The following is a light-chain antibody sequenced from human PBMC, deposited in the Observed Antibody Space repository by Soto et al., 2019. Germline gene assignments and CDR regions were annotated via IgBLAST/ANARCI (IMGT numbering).Light chain of an antibody. Sequence: IQLTQSPSSLSASVGDRVIITCRASQSISAWLAWYQQKPGKAPKILIYDASNLESGVQSRFSGSGSGTEFTLTIRNLQPDDFATYYCKQYENYWTCGQGTKVDIK. J-gene: IGKJ1*01. CDR2: DAS. V-gene: IGKV1-5*01. CDR3: KQYENYWT. CDR1: QSISAW.